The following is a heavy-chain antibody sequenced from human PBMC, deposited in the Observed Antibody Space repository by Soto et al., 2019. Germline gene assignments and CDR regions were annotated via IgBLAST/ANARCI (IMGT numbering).Heavy chain of an antibody. V-gene: IGHV3-23*01. Sequence: VQLLESGGGLVQPGGSLRLSCAASGFTFSIYAMSWVRQAPGKGLEWVSGIGGGNDDTYYADSVKGRFTISRDNSKNTLYLQMNNLRAEDTAVYYCAKDVTPDGYWDFDYWGQGTLVTVSS. CDR3: AKDVTPDGYWDFDY. D-gene: IGHD4-17*01. CDR1: GFTFSIYA. CDR2: IGGGNDDT. J-gene: IGHJ4*02.